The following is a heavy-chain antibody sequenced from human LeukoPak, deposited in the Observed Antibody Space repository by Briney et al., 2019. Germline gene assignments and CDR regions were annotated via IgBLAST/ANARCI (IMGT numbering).Heavy chain of an antibody. CDR1: GYRLIQFF. Sequence: GESLKIFWRSLGYRLIQFFINWVRQMPGKGLEWMGRIDTSDSYTNYSPSFQGHVTISADKSIGTAYQQWSSLKASDTAMYYCARTRDYDDALGSFVYWGQRTLVAVSS. CDR3: ARTRDYDDALGSFVY. V-gene: IGHV5-10-1*01. J-gene: IGHJ4*02. CDR2: IDTSDSYT. D-gene: IGHD3-16*01.